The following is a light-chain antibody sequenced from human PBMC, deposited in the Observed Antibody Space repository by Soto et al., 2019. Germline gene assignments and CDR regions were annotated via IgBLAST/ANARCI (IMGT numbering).Light chain of an antibody. CDR1: QSISSSY. V-gene: IGKV3-20*01. CDR3: QQYGSSPGT. CDR2: GAS. J-gene: IGKJ2*01. Sequence: EIVLTQSPGTLSLSPGEGATLSCRASQSISSSYLVWYRQKPGQAPRLLIYGASSRATGIPDRFSGSGSGTDFTLTISRLEPEDFAVYYCQQYGSSPGTFGQGTKLEIK.